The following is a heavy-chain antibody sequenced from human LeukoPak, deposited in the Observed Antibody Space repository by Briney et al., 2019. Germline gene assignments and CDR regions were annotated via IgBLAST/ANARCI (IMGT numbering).Heavy chain of an antibody. J-gene: IGHJ6*02. V-gene: IGHV3-53*05. CDR3: VRGYSFGPYGMDV. CDR2: IYSGANT. Sequence: GGSLTLSCAASGFTVSSNYMSWVRQAPRKGLDSVSDIYSGANTYYADSVQGRFTISRDNSKNTLYLQMSSLRAEDTAVYFCVRGYSFGPYGMDVWGQGTTVTVSS. CDR1: GFTVSSNY. D-gene: IGHD2-15*01.